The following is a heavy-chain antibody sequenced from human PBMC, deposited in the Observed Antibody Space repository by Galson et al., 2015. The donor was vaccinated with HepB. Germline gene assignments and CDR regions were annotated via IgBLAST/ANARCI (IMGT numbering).Heavy chain of an antibody. CDR3: AKERVGYCSSTSCPEFDY. J-gene: IGHJ4*02. D-gene: IGHD2-2*01. CDR1: GFTFSSSA. V-gene: IGHV3-23*01. Sequence: SLRLSCAASGFTFSSSAMSWVRQAPGRGLEWVAAIRGSGGSTYYAGSVKGRVTISRDNSKNTLYLQMNSLRAEDTAVYYCAKERVGYCSSTSCPEFDYWGQGTLVTVSS. CDR2: IRGSGGST.